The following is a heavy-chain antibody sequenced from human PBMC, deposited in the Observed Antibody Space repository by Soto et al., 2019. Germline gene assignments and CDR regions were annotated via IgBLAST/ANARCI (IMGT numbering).Heavy chain of an antibody. CDR1: GGSFSGYY. Sequence: SETLSLTCAVYGGSFSGYYWSWIRQPPGKGLEWIGEINHSGSTNYNPSLKSRVTISVDTSKNQFSLKLSSVTAADTAVYYCARGRAGYSSGWYEGEDWFDPWGQGTLVTVSS. D-gene: IGHD6-19*01. CDR2: INHSGST. V-gene: IGHV4-34*01. CDR3: ARGRAGYSSGWYEGEDWFDP. J-gene: IGHJ5*02.